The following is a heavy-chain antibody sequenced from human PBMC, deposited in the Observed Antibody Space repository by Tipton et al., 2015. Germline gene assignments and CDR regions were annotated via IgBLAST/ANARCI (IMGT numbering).Heavy chain of an antibody. D-gene: IGHD5-12*01. Sequence: LRLSCTISTYSISRDSYWGWIRQPPGKGLEWIGAISHSGSTYYNPSLQSRVTISVDNSRSHFSLTLRSVTAADTAVYYCVGGLSGYDPFDYWGQGALVTVSS. CDR1: TYSISRDSY. CDR2: ISHSGST. CDR3: VGGLSGYDPFDY. V-gene: IGHV4-38-2*02. J-gene: IGHJ4*02.